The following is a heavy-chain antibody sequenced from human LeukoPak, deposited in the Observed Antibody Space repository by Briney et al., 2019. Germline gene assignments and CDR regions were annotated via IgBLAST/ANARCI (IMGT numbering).Heavy chain of an antibody. D-gene: IGHD3-22*01. J-gene: IGHJ4*02. CDR2: ISAYNGNT. CDR3: ARTYHYDSSGYYSLAPFDY. Sequence: GASVNVSCKASGYTFTSYGINWVRQAPGQGLEWMGWISAYNGNTNYAQKLQGRVTMTPDTSTSTAYMELRSLRSDDTAVYYCARTYHYDSSGYYSLAPFDYWGQGTLVTVSS. V-gene: IGHV1-18*01. CDR1: GYTFTSYG.